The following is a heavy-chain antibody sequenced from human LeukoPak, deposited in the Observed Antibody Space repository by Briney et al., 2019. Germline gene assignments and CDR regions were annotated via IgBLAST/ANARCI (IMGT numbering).Heavy chain of an antibody. CDR1: GFTFSSYG. CDR2: IRYDGSNK. CDR3: AKDLGHYYGSGGFDY. Sequence: GGSLRLSCAVSGFTFSSYGMHWVRQAPGKGLEWVAFIRYDGSNKYYADSVKGRFTISRDNSKNTLYLQMNSLRAEDTAVYYCAKDLGHYYGSGGFDYWGQGTLVTVSS. V-gene: IGHV3-30*02. J-gene: IGHJ4*02. D-gene: IGHD3-10*01.